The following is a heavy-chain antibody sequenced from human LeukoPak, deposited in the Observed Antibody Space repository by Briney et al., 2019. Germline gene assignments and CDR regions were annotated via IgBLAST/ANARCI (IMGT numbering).Heavy chain of an antibody. CDR3: AGQLGHSGHSY. CDR1: GFTFSSNY. J-gene: IGHJ4*02. CDR2: IYRGGDT. D-gene: IGHD3-22*01. V-gene: IGHV3-66*04. Sequence: GGSLRLSCAASGFTFSSNYVSWVRQAPGKGLEWVSIIYRGGDTTYSDSVKGRFTISRDNSKNTLSLQMNSLRAEDTGVYYCAGQLGHSGHSYWGQGTLVTVSS.